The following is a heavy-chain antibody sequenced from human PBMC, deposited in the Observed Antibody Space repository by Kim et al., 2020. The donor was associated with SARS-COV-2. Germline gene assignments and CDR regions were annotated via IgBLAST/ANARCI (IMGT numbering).Heavy chain of an antibody. Sequence: GGSLRLSCTASGFNFGDYTMHWVRQAPGKGLEWLGFIKSKTYGVTTEYAASVKGRFTISRDDSKTVAYLQMNSLKTEDTAVYYCSSGGPYSTGWYTYFDYWGQGTLVTVSS. CDR3: SSGGPYSTGWYTYFDY. CDR2: IKSKTYGVTT. CDR1: GFNFGDYT. J-gene: IGHJ4*02. D-gene: IGHD6-19*01. V-gene: IGHV3-49*04.